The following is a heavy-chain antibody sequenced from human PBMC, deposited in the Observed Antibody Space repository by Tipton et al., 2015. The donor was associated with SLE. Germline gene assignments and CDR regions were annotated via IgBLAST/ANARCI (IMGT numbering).Heavy chain of an antibody. CDR1: GGSMSSGSYY. CDR3: ARGRDNSGWYPYYFDS. Sequence: TLSLTCTVSGGSMSSGSYYWSWIRQPAGKGLEWIGHFYTSGGTNYNPSLKSRLTISMDTSKRQVSLKLRSVTAADTAVYYCARGRDNSGWYPYYFDSWGQGTLVTVSS. D-gene: IGHD6-19*01. CDR2: FYTSGGT. V-gene: IGHV4-61*09. J-gene: IGHJ4*02.